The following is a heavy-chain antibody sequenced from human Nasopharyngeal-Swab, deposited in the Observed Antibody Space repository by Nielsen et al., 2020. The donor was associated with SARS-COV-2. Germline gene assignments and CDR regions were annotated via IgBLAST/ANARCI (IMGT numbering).Heavy chain of an antibody. J-gene: IGHJ6*03. Sequence: WIRQPPGRGLEWIGSIYYSGSTYYNPSLKSRVTISVDTSKNQFSLKLSSVTAADTPVYYCARERGRGGIWNYYYYYMDVWGKGTTVTVSS. CDR2: IYYSGST. CDR3: ARERGRGGIWNYYYYYMDV. V-gene: IGHV4-39*07. D-gene: IGHD3-10*01.